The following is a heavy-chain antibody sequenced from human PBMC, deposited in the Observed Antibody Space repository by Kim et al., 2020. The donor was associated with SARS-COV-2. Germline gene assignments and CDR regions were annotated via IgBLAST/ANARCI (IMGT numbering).Heavy chain of an antibody. D-gene: IGHD2-2*01. CDR3: ARAPKPVVPAASDY. Sequence: ASVKVSCKASGYTFTSYAMHWVRQAPGQRLEWMGWINAGNGNTKYSQKFQGRVTITRDTSASTAYMELSSLRSEDTAVYYCARAPKPVVPAASDYWGQGTLVTVSS. J-gene: IGHJ4*02. V-gene: IGHV1-3*01. CDR2: INAGNGNT. CDR1: GYTFTSYA.